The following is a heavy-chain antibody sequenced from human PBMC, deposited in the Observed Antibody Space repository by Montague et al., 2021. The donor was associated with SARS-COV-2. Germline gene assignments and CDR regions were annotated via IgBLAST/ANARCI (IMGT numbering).Heavy chain of an antibody. Sequence: SETLSLTCTVSAGAIDHHYWSWIRPPTGKAWDRTGYIYFGRASSYNPSPKRRVTISVDTSRNQFSLHLTSVTAADTAVYYCARRPSSGWSFDSWGQGSQV. CDR3: ARRPSSGWSFDS. D-gene: IGHD6-19*01. CDR1: AGAIDHHY. J-gene: IGHJ4*02. CDR2: IYFGRAS. V-gene: IGHV4-59*08.